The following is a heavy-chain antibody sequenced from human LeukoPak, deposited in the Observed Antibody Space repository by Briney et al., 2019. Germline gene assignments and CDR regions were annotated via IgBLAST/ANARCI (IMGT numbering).Heavy chain of an antibody. CDR1: GFTFSNYE. CDR3: AKDWYNYDSSDYYWDAFDI. J-gene: IGHJ3*02. V-gene: IGHV3-48*03. D-gene: IGHD3-22*01. CDR2: ISSSGSTI. Sequence: GGSLRLSCAASGFTFSNYEMNWVRQAPGKGLEWVSYISSSGSTIYYGDSVKGRFTISRDNAKNSVYLQMNSLRAEDTAVYYCAKDWYNYDSSDYYWDAFDIWGQGTMVTVSS.